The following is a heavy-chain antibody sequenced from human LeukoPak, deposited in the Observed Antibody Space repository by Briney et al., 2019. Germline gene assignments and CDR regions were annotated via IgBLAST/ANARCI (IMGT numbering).Heavy chain of an antibody. CDR1: GFTFSNAW. Sequence: GGSLRLSCAACGFTFSNAWMSWVRQAPGKGMEWVGRIKSKTDGGTTDYAAPVKGRFTISRDDSKNTLYLQMNSLKTEDTAVYYCTTYYYDSSGYYHLLDYWGQGTLVTVSS. CDR2: IKSKTDGGTT. CDR3: TTYYYDSSGYYHLLDY. J-gene: IGHJ4*02. V-gene: IGHV3-15*01. D-gene: IGHD3-22*01.